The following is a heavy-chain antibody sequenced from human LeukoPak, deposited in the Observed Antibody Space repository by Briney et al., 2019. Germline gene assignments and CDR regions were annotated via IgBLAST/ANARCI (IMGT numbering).Heavy chain of an antibody. CDR3: ARAGRYGSGWYDY. J-gene: IGHJ4*02. CDR2: INPTGGSI. CDR1: GYTFTSYG. Sequence: EASVKVSCKASGYTFTSYGISWVRQAPGQGLEWMGMINPTGGSITYTQKFQGRVTMTRDTSTSTVYMELSSLRSEDSAVYYCARAGRYGSGWYDYWGQGTLVTVSS. V-gene: IGHV1-46*01. D-gene: IGHD6-19*01.